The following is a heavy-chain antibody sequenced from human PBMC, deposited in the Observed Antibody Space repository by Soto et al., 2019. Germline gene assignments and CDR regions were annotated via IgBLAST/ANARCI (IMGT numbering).Heavy chain of an antibody. D-gene: IGHD3-3*01. CDR3: ARGNDFWSGYYPNAEYFQH. CDR1: GYTFTSYY. V-gene: IGHV1-46*01. Sequence: GASVKVSCKASGYTFTSYYMHWVRQAPGQGLEWMGIINPSGGSTSYAQKFQGRVTMTRDTSTSTVYMELSSLRSEDTAVYYCARGNDFWSGYYPNAEYFQHWGQGTLVTAPQ. CDR2: INPSGGST. J-gene: IGHJ1*01.